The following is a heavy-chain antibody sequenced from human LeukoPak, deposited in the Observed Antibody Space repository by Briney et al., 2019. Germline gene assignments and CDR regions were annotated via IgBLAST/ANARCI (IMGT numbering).Heavy chain of an antibody. V-gene: IGHV4-59*01. CDR2: IYYSGST. Sequence: SETLSLTCTVSGGSIRSYYWSWIRQPPGKGLEWIGYIYYSGSTNYNPSLKSRVTISVDTSKNQFSLKLSSVTAADTAVYYCARAGYCSSTSCLPPLFDYWGQGTLVTVSS. D-gene: IGHD2-2*01. J-gene: IGHJ4*02. CDR3: ARAGYCSSTSCLPPLFDY. CDR1: GGSIRSYY.